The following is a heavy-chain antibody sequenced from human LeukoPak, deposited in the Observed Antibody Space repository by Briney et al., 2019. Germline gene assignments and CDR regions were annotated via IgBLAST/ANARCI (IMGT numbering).Heavy chain of an antibody. CDR3: ATARERRPSGRLDY. Sequence: PSQTLSLICTVSGGSISSGGYYWSWIRQHPGKGLEWIGYIYYSGSTYYNPSLKSRVTISVDTSKNQFSLKLSSVIAADTAVYYCATARERRPSGRLDYWGQGTLVTVSS. V-gene: IGHV4-31*03. J-gene: IGHJ4*02. CDR1: GGSISSGGYY. CDR2: IYYSGST.